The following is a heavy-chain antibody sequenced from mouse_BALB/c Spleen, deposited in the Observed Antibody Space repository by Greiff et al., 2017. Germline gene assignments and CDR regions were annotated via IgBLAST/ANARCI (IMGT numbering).Heavy chain of an antibody. D-gene: IGHD3-1*01. CDR2: IDPENGDT. CDR3: NGGARATGFAY. J-gene: IGHJ3*01. Sequence: EVQLQQSGAELVRSGASVKLSCTASGFNIKDYYMHWVKQRPEQSLEWIGWIDPENGDTEYAPKFQGKATMTADTSSNTAYLQLSSLTSEDTAVYYGNGGARATGFAYWGQGTLVTVSA. V-gene: IGHV14-4*02. CDR1: GFNIKDYY.